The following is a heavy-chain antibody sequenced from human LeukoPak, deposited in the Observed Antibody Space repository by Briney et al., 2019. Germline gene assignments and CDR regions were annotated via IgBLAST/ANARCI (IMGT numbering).Heavy chain of an antibody. CDR2: IKSKTDGGTT. D-gene: IGHD3-10*01. CDR3: ATTSYGSGSP. CDR1: GFSFSSAW. Sequence: TGGSLRLSCAASGFSFSSAWMSWVRRAPGKGLEWVGLIKSKTDGGTTDYAAPVKGRFTVSRDDSENMLYLQMNNLKTEDTAVYYCATTSYGSGSPWGQGTLVTVSS. V-gene: IGHV3-15*01. J-gene: IGHJ5*02.